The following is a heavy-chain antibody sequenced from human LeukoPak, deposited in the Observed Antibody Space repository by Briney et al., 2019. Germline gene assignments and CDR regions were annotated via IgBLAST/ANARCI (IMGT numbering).Heavy chain of an antibody. CDR1: GGTFSSYA. CDR2: IIPILGIA. D-gene: IGHD6-13*01. Sequence: GASVTVSCKASGGTFSSYAISWVRQAPGQGLEWMGRIIPILGIANYAQKFQGRVTITADKSTSTAYMELSSLRSEDTAVYYCARGRMGDIAAAVDYWGQGTLVTVSS. CDR3: ARGRMGDIAAAVDY. J-gene: IGHJ4*02. V-gene: IGHV1-69*04.